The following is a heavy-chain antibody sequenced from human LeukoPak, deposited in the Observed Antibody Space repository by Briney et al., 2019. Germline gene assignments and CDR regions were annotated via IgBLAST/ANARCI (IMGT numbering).Heavy chain of an antibody. CDR3: ASHRGSGASRPFDY. V-gene: IGHV3-23*01. D-gene: IGHD6-19*01. Sequence: GGSLRLSCAASGFTFSSYAMSWVRQAPGKGLEWVSAISGSGGSTYYADSVEGRFTISRDNSKNTLYLQMNSLRAEDTAVYYCASHRGSGASRPFDYWGQGTLVTVSS. J-gene: IGHJ4*02. CDR2: ISGSGGST. CDR1: GFTFSSYA.